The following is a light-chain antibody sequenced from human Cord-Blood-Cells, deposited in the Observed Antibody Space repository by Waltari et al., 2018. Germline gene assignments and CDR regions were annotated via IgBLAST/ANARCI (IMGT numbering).Light chain of an antibody. V-gene: IGKV3-15*01. CDR3: QQYNNWPPLT. CDR1: QSVSSN. J-gene: IGKJ4*01. CDR2: GAS. Sequence: EIVMTQSPATLSVSAGERATLSCSASQSVSSNLAWYQQKPGQAPRLLSYGASTRATGIPARFSGSGSGTEFTLTISSLQSEDFAVYYCQQYNNWPPLTFGGGTKVEIK.